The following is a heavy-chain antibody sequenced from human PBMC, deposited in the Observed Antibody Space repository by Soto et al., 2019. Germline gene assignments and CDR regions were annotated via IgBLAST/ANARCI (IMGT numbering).Heavy chain of an antibody. CDR3: AIGGGLTPDYYYYYMDV. D-gene: IGHD1-20*01. CDR2: INPSGCST. CDR1: GYTFTSYY. Sequence: QVQLVQSGAEVKKPGASVKVSCKASGYTFTSYYMHWVRQAPGQGLEWMGIINPSGCSTSYAQKAQGRVTIPRDTSTSTVYLELMSLRSEDTAVYYCAIGGGLTPDYYYYYMDVWGKGTTVTVSS. J-gene: IGHJ6*03. V-gene: IGHV1-46*01.